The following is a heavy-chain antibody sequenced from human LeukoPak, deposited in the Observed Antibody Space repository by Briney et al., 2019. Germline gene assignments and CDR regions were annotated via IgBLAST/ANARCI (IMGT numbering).Heavy chain of an antibody. Sequence: GGSLRLSCAASGFAFSSYSMNWVRQAPGKGLEWVSSISSSSSYIYYADSVKGRFTISRDNAKNSLYLQMNSLRAEDTAVYYCARGSSPARYDSSGYYPGNWFDPWGQGTLVTVSS. J-gene: IGHJ5*02. CDR2: ISSSSSYI. D-gene: IGHD3-22*01. CDR1: GFAFSSYS. CDR3: ARGSSPARYDSSGYYPGNWFDP. V-gene: IGHV3-21*01.